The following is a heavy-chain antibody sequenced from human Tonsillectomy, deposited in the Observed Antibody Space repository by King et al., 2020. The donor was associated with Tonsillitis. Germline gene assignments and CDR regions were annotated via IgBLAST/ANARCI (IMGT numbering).Heavy chain of an antibody. V-gene: IGHV1-8*01. CDR1: GYTFTSYD. D-gene: IGHD3-22*01. J-gene: IGHJ4*02. Sequence: QLVQSGAEVKKPGASVKVSCKASGYTFTSYDINWVRQATGQGLEWMGWMNPNSGNTGYAQKFQGRVTMTRNTSISTAYMELSSLRSEDTAVYYCARVSDSSGYYYFDYWGQGTLVTVSA. CDR2: MNPNSGNT. CDR3: ARVSDSSGYYYFDY.